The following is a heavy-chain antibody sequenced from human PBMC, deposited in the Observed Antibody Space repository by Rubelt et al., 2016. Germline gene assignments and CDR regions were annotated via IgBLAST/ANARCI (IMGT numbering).Heavy chain of an antibody. CDR1: GYTFTGYY. J-gene: IGHJ6*02. CDR3: AREGDYYYGMDV. Sequence: QVQLVQSGAEVKKPGASVKVSCKASGYTFTGYYMHWVRQAPGQGLEWMGRINPNSGGTNYARRFQGRGTMTRDTSVSTAYMELSRLGADDTAVYYCAREGDYYYGMDVWGQGTTVTVSS. V-gene: IGHV1-2*06. CDR2: INPNSGGT. D-gene: IGHD3-16*01.